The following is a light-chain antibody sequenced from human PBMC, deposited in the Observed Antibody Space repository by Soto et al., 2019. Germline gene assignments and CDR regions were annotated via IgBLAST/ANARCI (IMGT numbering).Light chain of an antibody. CDR2: LNSDGSH. J-gene: IGLJ2*01. CDR3: QTWGSGIVV. CDR1: SGHSNYA. V-gene: IGLV4-69*01. Sequence: QPVLTQSPSASASLGASVKLTCTLSSGHSNYAIAWHQQQSAKGPRYLMKLNSDGSHSKGDGIPDRFSGSSSGAERYLTISRLQSEDDADYYCQTWGSGIVVFGGGTKLTVL.